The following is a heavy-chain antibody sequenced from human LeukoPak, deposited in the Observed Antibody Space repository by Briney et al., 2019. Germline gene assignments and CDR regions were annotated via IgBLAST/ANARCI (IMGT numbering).Heavy chain of an antibody. CDR2: INPNSGGT. Sequence: GASVKVSCKASGHTFTGYYMHWVRQAPGQGLEWMGWINPNSGGTNYAQKFQGRVTMTRDTSISTAYMELSRLRSDDTAVYYCARARYYDSSGPSSIWGQGTMVTVSS. CDR1: GHTFTGYY. D-gene: IGHD3-22*01. V-gene: IGHV1-2*02. J-gene: IGHJ3*02. CDR3: ARARYYDSSGPSSI.